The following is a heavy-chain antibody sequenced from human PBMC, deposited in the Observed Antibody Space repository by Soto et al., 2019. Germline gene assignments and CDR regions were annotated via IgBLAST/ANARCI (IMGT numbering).Heavy chain of an antibody. CDR1: GFAFTISS. CDR3: AAIGVNFDT. D-gene: IGHD2-8*01. CDR2: IGVGSGNR. Sequence: ASLNVSSKASGFAFTISSLQLVRHARGQRLEWIGWIGVGSGNRHYAKNLQERVTITRDMYTNTAYMEMRSLRSEDTALYYCAAIGVNFDTWGQGTLXTAYS. V-gene: IGHV1-58*01. J-gene: IGHJ4*02.